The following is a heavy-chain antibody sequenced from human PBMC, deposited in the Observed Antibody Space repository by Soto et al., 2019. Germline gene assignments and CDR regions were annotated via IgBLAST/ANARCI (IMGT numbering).Heavy chain of an antibody. CDR2: ISGSGGSI. V-gene: IGHV3-23*01. CDR3: AKDFYYDSSGYYSTSEYFQH. CDR1: GFTFSSYA. J-gene: IGHJ1*01. D-gene: IGHD3-22*01. Sequence: GGSLRLSCAASGFTFSSYAMSWVRQAPGKGLEWVSAISGSGGSIYYADSVKGRFTISRDNSKNTLYLQMNSLRAEDTAVYYCAKDFYYDSSGYYSTSEYFQHWGQGTLVTVSS.